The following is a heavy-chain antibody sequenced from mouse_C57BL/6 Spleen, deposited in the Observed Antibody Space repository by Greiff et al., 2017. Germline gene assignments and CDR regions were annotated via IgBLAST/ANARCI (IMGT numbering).Heavy chain of an antibody. J-gene: IGHJ4*01. CDR1: GYSITSGYY. V-gene: IGHV3-6*01. D-gene: IGHD1-1*01. Sequence: EVQRVESGPGLVKPSQSLSLTCSVTGYSITSGYYWNWIRQFPGNKLEWMGYISYDGSNNYNPSLKNRISITRDTSKNQFFLKLNSVTTEDTATYYCASSYYYGKAMDYWGQGTSVTVSS. CDR3: ASSYYYGKAMDY. CDR2: ISYDGSN.